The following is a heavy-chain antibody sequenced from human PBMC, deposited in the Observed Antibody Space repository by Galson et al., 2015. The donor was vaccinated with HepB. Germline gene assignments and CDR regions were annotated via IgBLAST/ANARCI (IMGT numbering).Heavy chain of an antibody. D-gene: IGHD6-13*01. CDR3: ARCLVVGIVRSSWSGHFDY. CDR1: GFTFSSYA. J-gene: IGHJ4*02. V-gene: IGHV3-30*04. Sequence: SLRLSCAASGFTFSSYAMHWVRQAPGKGLEWVAVISYDGSNKYYAASVKGRFTISRDNSKNTLYLQMNSLRAEDTAVYYCARCLVVGIVRSSWSGHFDYWGPGTLVTVSS. CDR2: ISYDGSNK.